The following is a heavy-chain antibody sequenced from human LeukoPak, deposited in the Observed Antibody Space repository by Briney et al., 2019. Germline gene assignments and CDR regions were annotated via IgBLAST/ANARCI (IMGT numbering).Heavy chain of an antibody. CDR1: GFTFSSYV. CDR2: ISGYGGST. D-gene: IGHD1-14*01. CDR3: SRNADHDW. V-gene: IGHV3-23*01. J-gene: IGHJ4*02. Sequence: PGGSLRLSCAASGFTFSSYVMNWVRQAPGKGLEWVSVISGYGGSTYYADSVRGRFTISRDNSKNTLYLQMNSLRAEDAAVYYCSRNADHDWWGQGTLVTVSS.